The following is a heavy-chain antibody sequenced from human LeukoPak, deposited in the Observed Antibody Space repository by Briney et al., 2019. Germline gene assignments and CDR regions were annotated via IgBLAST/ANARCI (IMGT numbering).Heavy chain of an antibody. CDR2: IKEDGSEK. CDR3: ANHLACGSTSCPPFDD. Sequence: GGSLRLSCAASGFTFSRYWMSWVRQAPGKGLEWVANIKEDGSEKYYVDSVKGRFIISRDNAKNSLYLQMNSLRAEDTAVYYCANHLACGSTSCPPFDDWGQGTLVTVSS. CDR1: GFTFSRYW. D-gene: IGHD2-2*01. V-gene: IGHV3-7*01. J-gene: IGHJ4*02.